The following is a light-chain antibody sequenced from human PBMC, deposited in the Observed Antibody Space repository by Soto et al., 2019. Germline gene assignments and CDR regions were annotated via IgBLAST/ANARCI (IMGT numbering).Light chain of an antibody. CDR2: EVS. V-gene: IGLV2-14*01. J-gene: IGLJ1*01. CDR1: STDIGSHDY. Sequence: QSALTQPASVSGSPGQSITISCTGSSTDIGSHDYVSWYQQYPGKVPKLIIYEVSKRPSGASNRFSGSKSGNAAYLSISGLQPEDEADYYCQSYDSSLSGYVFGTGTKVTVL. CDR3: QSYDSSLSGYV.